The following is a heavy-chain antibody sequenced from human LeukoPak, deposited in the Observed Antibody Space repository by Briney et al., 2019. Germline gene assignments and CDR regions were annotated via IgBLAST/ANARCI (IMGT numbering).Heavy chain of an antibody. CDR3: ARGRDSSSWLPLDY. V-gene: IGHV3-11*04. CDR1: GFIFSDYY. CDR2: IGSSGGTI. D-gene: IGHD6-13*01. J-gene: IGHJ4*02. Sequence: PGGSLRLSCAASGFIFSDYYMSWIRQALGKGLEWVSYIGSSGGTIFYADSLKGRFTISRDNAKNSLYLQMNSLRAEDAAVYYCARGRDSSSWLPLDYWGQGTLVTVSS.